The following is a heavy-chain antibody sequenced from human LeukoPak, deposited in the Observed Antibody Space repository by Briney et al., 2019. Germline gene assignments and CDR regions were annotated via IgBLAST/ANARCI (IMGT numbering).Heavy chain of an antibody. CDR2: ITSSSTYI. D-gene: IGHD3-22*01. Sequence: GGSLRLSCAASGFTFSSYGMNWVRQAPGKGLEWVSSITSSSTYIYYADSVKGRFTISRDNARNSLYLQMNSLRAEDTAVYYCASGNDSSGYYYNYWGQGTLVTVSS. J-gene: IGHJ4*02. CDR1: GFTFSSYG. V-gene: IGHV3-21*01. CDR3: ASGNDSSGYYYNY.